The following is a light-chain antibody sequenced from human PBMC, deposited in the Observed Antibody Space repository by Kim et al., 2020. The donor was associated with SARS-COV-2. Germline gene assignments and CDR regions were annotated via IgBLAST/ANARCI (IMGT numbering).Light chain of an antibody. CDR1: SSDVGGYNY. CDR3: CSYAGSYTYV. V-gene: IGLV2-11*01. CDR2: DVT. J-gene: IGLJ7*01. Sequence: QSALTQPRSVSGSPGQSVTISCTGTSSDVGGYNYVSWYQQHPGKAPKLMIYDVTERPSGVPDRFSGSKSGNTASLTISGLQAEDEADYYCCSYAGSYTYVFGGGTQVTVL.